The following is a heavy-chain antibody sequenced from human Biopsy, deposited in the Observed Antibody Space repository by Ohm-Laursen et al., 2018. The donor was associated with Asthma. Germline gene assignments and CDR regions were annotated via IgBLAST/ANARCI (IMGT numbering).Heavy chain of an antibody. J-gene: IGHJ6*02. CDR3: ARAVDYSHYYGIDV. D-gene: IGHD3-10*01. V-gene: IGHV1-18*01. CDR2: ISVYNGNT. CDR1: GYTFNSAG. Sequence: ASVKVPCKTSGYTFNSAGITWVRQAPGQGLEWMGWISVYNGNTKVAQKLQDRVTMITDTSTSTAYMELRSLRSDDTAVYFCARAVDYSHYYGIDVWGQGSTVTVS.